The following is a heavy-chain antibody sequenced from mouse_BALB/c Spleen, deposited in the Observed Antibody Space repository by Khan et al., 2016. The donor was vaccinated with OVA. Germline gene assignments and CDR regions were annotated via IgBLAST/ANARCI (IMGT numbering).Heavy chain of an antibody. CDR3: ARTARIKY. CDR2: ISYSGST. J-gene: IGHJ2*01. CDR1: GYSFTSGYG. Sequence: EVQLLESGPGLVKPSQSLSLTCTVTGYSFTSGYGWNWIRQFPGNKLEWMGYISYSGSTNYNPSLKRRISITRDTSKNQFFLQLNSVTTEDTATYYCARTARIKYWGQGTTLTVSS. V-gene: IGHV3-2*02. D-gene: IGHD1-2*01.